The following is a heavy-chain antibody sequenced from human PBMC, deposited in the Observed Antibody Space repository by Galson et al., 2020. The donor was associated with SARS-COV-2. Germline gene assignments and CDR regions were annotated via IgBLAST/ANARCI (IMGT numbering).Heavy chain of an antibody. D-gene: IGHD3-3*01. CDR2: FDPEDGET. CDR3: ATATARIVGVVGFGGYWCDP. J-gene: IGHJ5*02. Sequence: ASVKVSCKVSGYTLTELSMHWVRQAPGKGLEWMGGFDPEDGETIYAQKFQGRVTMTEDTSTDTAYMELSSLRSEDTAVYYCATATARIVGVVGFGGYWCDPWGQGTLVTVSS. V-gene: IGHV1-24*01. CDR1: GYTLTELS.